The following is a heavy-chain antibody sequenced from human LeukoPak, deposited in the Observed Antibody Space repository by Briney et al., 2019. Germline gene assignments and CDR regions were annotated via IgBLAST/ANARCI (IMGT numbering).Heavy chain of an antibody. CDR1: GFTLSTYS. CDR2: IGSMISYI. D-gene: IGHD1-26*01. CDR3: ARAPVGATHYYYYYGMDV. J-gene: IGHJ6*02. V-gene: IGHV3-21*01. Sequence: GGSLRLSCAASGFTLSTYSMNWFGQAPGKGLDGVSSIGSMISYIYYAASVKGRFTISRDNAKNSLYLEMNSLKAEDTAVNYCARAPVGATHYYYYYGMDVWGQGTTVTVSS.